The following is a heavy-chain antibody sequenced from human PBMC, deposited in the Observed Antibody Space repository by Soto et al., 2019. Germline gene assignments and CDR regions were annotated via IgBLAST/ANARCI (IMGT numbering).Heavy chain of an antibody. CDR1: GYTLTELS. Sequence: QVQLVQSGAEVKKPGASVKVSCKVSGYTLTELSMHWVRQAPGKGLEWMGGFDPEGGGTIDAQQFQGRVTMTDDAAXXTXRXALRSLRSECTSVYSSAPTSILGWLCIGNFYYGLGVWGQLTTVTVSS. V-gene: IGHV1-24*01. D-gene: IGHD3-3*01. CDR3: APTSILGWLCIGNFYYGLGV. CDR2: FDPEGGGT. J-gene: IGHJ6*02.